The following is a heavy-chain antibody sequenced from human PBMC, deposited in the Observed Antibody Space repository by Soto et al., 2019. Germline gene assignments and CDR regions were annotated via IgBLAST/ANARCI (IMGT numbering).Heavy chain of an antibody. CDR1: GGTFSSYA. J-gene: IGHJ4*01. D-gene: IGHD3-22*01. V-gene: IGHV1-69*13. CDR3: ARAPRITMIYDLQYYFDY. Sequence: PVKVSCKASGGTFSSYAISWVRQAPGQGLEWMGGIIPIFGTANYAQKFQGRVTITADESTSTAYMELSSLRSEDTAVYYCARAPRITMIYDLQYYFDYWDQGTLVTVSS. CDR2: IIPIFGTA.